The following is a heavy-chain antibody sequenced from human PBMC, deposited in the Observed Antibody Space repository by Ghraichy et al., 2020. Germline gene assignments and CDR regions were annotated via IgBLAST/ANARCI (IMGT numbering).Heavy chain of an antibody. CDR2: INHSGST. V-gene: IGHV4-34*01. D-gene: IGHD2-15*01. CDR1: GGSFSGYY. CDR3: AIVVVVAATNWFDP. Sequence: SETLSLTCAVYGGSFSGYYWSWIRQPPGKGLEWIGEINHSGSTNYNPSLKSRVTISVDTSKNQFSLKLSSVTAADTAVYYCAIVVVVAATNWFDPWGQGTLVTVSS. J-gene: IGHJ5*02.